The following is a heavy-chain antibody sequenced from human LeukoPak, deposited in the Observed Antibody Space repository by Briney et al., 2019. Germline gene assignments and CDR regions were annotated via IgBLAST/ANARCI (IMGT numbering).Heavy chain of an antibody. Sequence: GGSLRLSCAASGFTFRTYATHWVRQAPDKGLEWVAVISYDGSNKYYPDSVKGRFTISRDNSKNTLYLQMNSLRGEDTAVYYCARDVGVPAADYYFDYWGQGTLVTVSS. CDR3: ARDVGVPAADYYFDY. CDR1: GFTFRTYA. CDR2: ISYDGSNK. V-gene: IGHV3-30-3*01. J-gene: IGHJ4*02. D-gene: IGHD2-2*01.